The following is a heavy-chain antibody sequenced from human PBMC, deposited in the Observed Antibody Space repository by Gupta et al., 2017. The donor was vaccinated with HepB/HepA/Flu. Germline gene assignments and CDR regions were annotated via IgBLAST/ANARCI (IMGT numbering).Heavy chain of an antibody. V-gene: IGHV3-23*01. CDR2: ISGSGGST. CDR3: AKGSAGSYPDPYYYYYYMDV. CDR1: GFTFSSYA. D-gene: IGHD1-26*01. Sequence: EVQLLESGGGLVQPGGSLRLSCAASGFTFSSYAMSWVRQAPGKGLEWVSAISGSGGSTYYADSVKGRFTIARDNSKNTLYLQMNSLRAEDTAVYYCAKGSAGSYPDPYYYYYYMDVWGKGTTVTVSS. J-gene: IGHJ6*03.